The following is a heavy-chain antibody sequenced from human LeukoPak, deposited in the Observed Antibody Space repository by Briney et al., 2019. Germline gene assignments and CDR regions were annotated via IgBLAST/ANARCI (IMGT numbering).Heavy chain of an antibody. Sequence: GGSLRLSCAASGFTFSNYSMSWVRQAPGKGLEWVSSISGSDTSTYYADSVKGRFTISRDNSKNTLELQMNSLKAEDTAVYYCTKALSASSSSCYNYWGQGILVTVSS. V-gene: IGHV3-23*01. CDR1: GFTFSNYS. CDR2: ISGSDTST. J-gene: IGHJ4*02. CDR3: TKALSASSSSCYNY. D-gene: IGHD2-2*02.